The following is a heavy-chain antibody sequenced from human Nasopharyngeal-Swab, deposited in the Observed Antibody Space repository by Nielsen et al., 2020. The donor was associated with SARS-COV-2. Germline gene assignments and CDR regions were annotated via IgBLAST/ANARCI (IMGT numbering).Heavy chain of an antibody. J-gene: IGHJ4*02. CDR2: ISTTSDYI. CDR1: GFTFTDYR. Sequence: GGSLRLSCAASGFTFTDYRMNWVRQAPGKGLEWVSAISTTSDYIYYADSVKGRFTISRDNARNSLHLQMHSLRAEDTAVYYCVRDGYFDWSFGYWGQGTLVTVSS. D-gene: IGHD3-9*01. CDR3: VRDGYFDWSFGY. V-gene: IGHV3-21*01.